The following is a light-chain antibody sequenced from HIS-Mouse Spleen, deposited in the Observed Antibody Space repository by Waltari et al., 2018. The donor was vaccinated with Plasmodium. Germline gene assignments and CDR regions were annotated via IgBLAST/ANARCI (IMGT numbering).Light chain of an antibody. Sequence: SYELTQPSSVSVSPGQTARITCSGDVLAKKYARWFQQKPGQAPVLVIYKDSERPSGIHERCAGSSSGTTVTLTISGAQVEDEADYYCYSAADNNRVFGGGTKLTVL. CDR2: KDS. J-gene: IGLJ3*02. CDR1: VLAKKY. CDR3: YSAADNNRV. V-gene: IGLV3-27*01.